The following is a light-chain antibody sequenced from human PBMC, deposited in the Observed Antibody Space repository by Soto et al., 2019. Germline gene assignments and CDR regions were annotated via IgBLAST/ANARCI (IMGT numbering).Light chain of an antibody. V-gene: IGLV2-14*01. CDR3: SSFTTTTWV. CDR2: EVS. J-gene: IGLJ3*02. Sequence: QSALTQPASVSGSPGQSITISCTGTSSDVGGYNYVSWYQQHPGKAPKLMIFEVSYRPSGVSNRFSGSKSGNTASLTISGLQAEDEADYYCSSFTTTTWVFGGGTQLTVL. CDR1: SSDVGGYNY.